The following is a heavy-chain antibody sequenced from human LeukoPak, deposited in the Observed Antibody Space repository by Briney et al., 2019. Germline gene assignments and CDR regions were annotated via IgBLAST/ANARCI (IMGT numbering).Heavy chain of an antibody. D-gene: IGHD2-15*01. J-gene: IGHJ4*02. V-gene: IGHV4-59*01. CDR1: GGSISNYY. CDR2: IYYSGST. CDR3: ARVGGNYDY. Sequence: SETLSLTCTVSGGSISNYYWSWIRQPPGKGLEWIGYIYYSGSTNYNPSLKSRVTISVDTSKNQFSLKLSSVTAADTAVYYCARVGGNYDYWGQGTLVTVSS.